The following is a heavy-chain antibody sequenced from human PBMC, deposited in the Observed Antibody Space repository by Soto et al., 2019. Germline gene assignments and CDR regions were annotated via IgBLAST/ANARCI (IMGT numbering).Heavy chain of an antibody. V-gene: IGHV4-4*07. D-gene: IGHD4-17*01. CDR3: VRACPYDHGDWRMDV. Sequence: PSETRSLCCAACGGTIGASSWNWIRQPPGKGLEWIGHLYTSGDTSYNPSLKGRVNMPVDTSKNQFPLTLRSVTAADTAVYFCVRACPYDHGDWRMDVWGMGTMVTVSS. J-gene: IGHJ6*03. CDR1: GGTIGASS. CDR2: LYTSGDT.